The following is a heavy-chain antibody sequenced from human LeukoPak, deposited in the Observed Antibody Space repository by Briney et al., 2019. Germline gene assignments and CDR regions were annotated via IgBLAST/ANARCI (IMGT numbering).Heavy chain of an antibody. CDR3: AKSYYGSGRPYYYYYGMDV. J-gene: IGHJ6*02. D-gene: IGHD3-10*01. V-gene: IGHV3-30*18. Sequence: GRSLRLSCAASGFTFSSYGMHWVRQAPGKGLEWVAVISYGGSNKYYADSVKGRFTISRDNSKNTLYLQMNSLRAEDTAVYYCAKSYYGSGRPYYYYYGMDVWGQGTTVTVSS. CDR1: GFTFSSYG. CDR2: ISYGGSNK.